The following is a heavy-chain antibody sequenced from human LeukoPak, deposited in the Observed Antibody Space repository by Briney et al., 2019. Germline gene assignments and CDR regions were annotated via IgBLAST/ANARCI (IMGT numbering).Heavy chain of an antibody. CDR1: GFTVSSNF. CDR3: ARARLSSQKDAFDI. J-gene: IGHJ3*02. Sequence: PGGSLRLSCAASGFTVSSNFMSWVRQAPGKGLEWVSVIYSGGSTYYADSVKGRFTIPTANSQNTLYLHMNSLRAEDTAVYYCARARLSSQKDAFDIWGQGTMVTVSS. CDR2: IYSGGST. D-gene: IGHD2/OR15-2a*01. V-gene: IGHV3-66*02.